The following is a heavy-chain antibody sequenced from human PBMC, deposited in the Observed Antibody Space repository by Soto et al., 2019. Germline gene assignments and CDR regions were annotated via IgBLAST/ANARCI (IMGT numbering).Heavy chain of an antibody. CDR1: GFIFGNFW. J-gene: IGHJ4*02. Sequence: GGSLRLSCAASGFIFGNFWMSWVRQAPGKGLEWVANIKQDGSEKYYVDSVKGRFTLSRDNAKNSLHLQMNSLRAEDTAVYYCASGYSYGYHFEYWGQGTLVTVSS. CDR2: IKQDGSEK. CDR3: ASGYSYGYHFEY. V-gene: IGHV3-7*01. D-gene: IGHD5-18*01.